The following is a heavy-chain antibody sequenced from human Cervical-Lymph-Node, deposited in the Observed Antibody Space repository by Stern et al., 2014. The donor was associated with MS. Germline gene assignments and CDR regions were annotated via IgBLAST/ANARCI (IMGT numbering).Heavy chain of an antibody. CDR2: SYHTGSA. V-gene: IGHV4-4*02. CDR3: AREPLGDT. Sequence: QVQLQESGPGLVKPSGNLSLTCAVSGGSLSSSNWWSWVRQPPGKGLEWIGESYHTGSANYNPSLKSRVPISLDESKKQFSLTVSSVTAADTAVYYCAREPLGDTWGQGTLVTVSS. CDR1: GGSLSSSNW. J-gene: IGHJ5*02. D-gene: IGHD3-16*01.